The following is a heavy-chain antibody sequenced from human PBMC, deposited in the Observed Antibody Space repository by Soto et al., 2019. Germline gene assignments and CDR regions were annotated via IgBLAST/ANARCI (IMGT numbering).Heavy chain of an antibody. D-gene: IGHD3-22*01. Sequence: QVQLVQSGAEVKKPGSSVKVSCKASGGTFSSYAISWVRQAPGQGLEWMGGIIPIFGTANYAQKFQGRVTITADESTSTAYMELSSLRSEDTAVYYCARAPRYYDSSGYYVPYYYYGMDVWGQGTTVTVSS. CDR3: ARAPRYYDSSGYYVPYYYYGMDV. CDR1: GGTFSSYA. V-gene: IGHV1-69*12. J-gene: IGHJ6*02. CDR2: IIPIFGTA.